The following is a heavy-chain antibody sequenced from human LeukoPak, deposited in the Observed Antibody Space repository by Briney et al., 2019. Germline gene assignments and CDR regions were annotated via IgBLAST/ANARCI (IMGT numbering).Heavy chain of an antibody. CDR2: ISSSGSTI. CDR3: AGRSYNWNDVHYYYYMDV. Sequence: PGGSLRLSCAASGFTFSDYYMSWIRQAPGKGLEWVSYISSSGSTIYYADSVKGRFTISRDNAKNSLYLQMNCLRAEDTAVYYCAGRSYNWNDVHYYYYMDVWGKGTTVTVSS. J-gene: IGHJ6*03. CDR1: GFTFSDYY. D-gene: IGHD1-20*01. V-gene: IGHV3-11*04.